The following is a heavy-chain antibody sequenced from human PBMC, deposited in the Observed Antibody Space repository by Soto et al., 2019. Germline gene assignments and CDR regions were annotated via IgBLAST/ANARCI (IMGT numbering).Heavy chain of an antibody. J-gene: IGHJ6*02. Sequence: ASVKVSCKVSGYTFTSYYMHWVRQAPGQGLEWMGIINPSGGSTSYAQKFQGRVTMTRDTSTSTGYMELSSLRSEDTAVYYCAIIAAAGTSELYYYYGMDVWGQGTTVTVSS. D-gene: IGHD6-13*01. CDR2: INPSGGST. CDR3: AIIAAAGTSELYYYYGMDV. CDR1: GYTFTSYY. V-gene: IGHV1-46*01.